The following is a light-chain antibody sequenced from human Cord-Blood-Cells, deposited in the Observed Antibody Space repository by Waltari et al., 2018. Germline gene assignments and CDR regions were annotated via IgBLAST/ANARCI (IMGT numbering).Light chain of an antibody. CDR1: QGISSY. CDR2: AAS. J-gene: IGKJ2*01. V-gene: IGKV1-9*01. CDR3: QQLNSYPPT. Sequence: IQLTQSPSSLSASVGDRVTITCRASQGISSYLAWYQQKPGKAPKLLIYAASTLQSGFPSRFSGSGFGTNFPLTISSLQPEDFETYYCQQLNSYPPTFGKGTKLEIK.